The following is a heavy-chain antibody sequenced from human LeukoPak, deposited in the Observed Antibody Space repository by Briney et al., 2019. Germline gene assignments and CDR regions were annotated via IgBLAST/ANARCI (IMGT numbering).Heavy chain of an antibody. CDR1: GFSLSTSGGG. J-gene: IGHJ4*02. D-gene: IGHD3-10*01. V-gene: IGHV2-5*02. Sequence: SGPTLVKPTQTLTLTCTFSGFSLSTSGGGVCWIRQPPGKALEWLAVIYWDDDKRHSPSLKSRLTITKATPKNQVVLAMPNMDPVDTATYHCAHKEYYALGSLGDSFDSWGQGTLVTVSS. CDR3: AHKEYYALGSLGDSFDS. CDR2: IYWDDDK.